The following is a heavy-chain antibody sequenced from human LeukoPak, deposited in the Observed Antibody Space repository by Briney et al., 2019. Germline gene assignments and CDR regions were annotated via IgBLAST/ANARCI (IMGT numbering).Heavy chain of an antibody. J-gene: IGHJ3*02. CDR2: ISCSGAST. V-gene: IGHV3-23*01. Sequence: LXXAXAGXTFXSYGMSWVRQARGKGLEWVSAISCSGASTSYADSVNGLFTISRDNSKNTLYLQMNSLRAEDTAVYYCAKDYRYNYAYGGEVFDIWGQGTMVTVSS. CDR3: AKDYRYNYAYGGEVFDI. CDR1: GXTFXSYG. D-gene: IGHD3-16*01.